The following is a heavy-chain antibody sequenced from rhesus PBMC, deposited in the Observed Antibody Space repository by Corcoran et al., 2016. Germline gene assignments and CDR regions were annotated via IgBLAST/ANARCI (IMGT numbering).Heavy chain of an antibody. D-gene: IGHD2-21*01. CDR1: GGSISSSY. CDR2: IYGSGSST. CDR3: ARVGYCTGSGCYEQYFEF. V-gene: IGHV4-169*01. J-gene: IGHJ1*01. Sequence: QLQLQESGPGLVKPSETLSVTCAVSGGSISSSYWSWIRQAPGKGLEWIGYIYGSGSSTNYNHSLRGRVPLSLATSKNQLSLKLSSVTTADTAVYYCARVGYCTGSGCYEQYFEFWGQGALVTVSS.